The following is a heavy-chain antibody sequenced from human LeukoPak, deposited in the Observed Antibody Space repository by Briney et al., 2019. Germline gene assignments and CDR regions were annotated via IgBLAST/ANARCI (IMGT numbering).Heavy chain of an antibody. CDR3: ARHTGSGDTAMVTPSYYGMDV. CDR2: IYPGDSDT. J-gene: IGHJ6*02. Sequence: GESLKISCKGSGYSFTSYWIGWVRQMPGKGLEWMGIIYPGDSDTRYSPFFQGQVTISADKSISTAYLQWSSLKASDTAMYYCARHTGSGDTAMVTPSYYGMDVWGQGTTVTVSS. V-gene: IGHV5-51*01. CDR1: GYSFTSYW. D-gene: IGHD5-18*01.